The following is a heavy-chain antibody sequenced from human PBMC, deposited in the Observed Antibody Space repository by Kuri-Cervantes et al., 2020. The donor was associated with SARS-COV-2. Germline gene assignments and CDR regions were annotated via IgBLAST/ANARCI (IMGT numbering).Heavy chain of an antibody. Sequence: GESLKISCAASGFTFSSYSMNWVRQAPGKGLEWVSSISSSSSYIYYADSVKGRFTISRDNAKNSLYLQMNSLRAEDTAVYYCAREDVGGGYYYGMDVWGQATTVTVSS. V-gene: IGHV3-21*01. J-gene: IGHJ6*02. CDR2: ISSSSSYI. D-gene: IGHD3-10*01. CDR3: AREDVGGGYYYGMDV. CDR1: GFTFSSYS.